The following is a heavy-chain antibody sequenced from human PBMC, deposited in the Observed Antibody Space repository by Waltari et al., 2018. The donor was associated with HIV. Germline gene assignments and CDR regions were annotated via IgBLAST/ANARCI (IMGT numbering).Heavy chain of an antibody. D-gene: IGHD2-21*02. V-gene: IGHV1-69*01. CDR3: ARRAGAYCGGDCYWSWFDP. J-gene: IGHJ5*02. CDR2: IIPIFGTA. CDR1: GGTFSSYA. Sequence: QVQLVQSGAEVKKPGSSVKVSCKASGGTFSSYAISWVRQAPGQGLEWMGGIIPIFGTANYAQKFQGRVTITADESTSTAYMELSSLRSEDTAVYYCARRAGAYCGGDCYWSWFDPWGQGTLVTVSS.